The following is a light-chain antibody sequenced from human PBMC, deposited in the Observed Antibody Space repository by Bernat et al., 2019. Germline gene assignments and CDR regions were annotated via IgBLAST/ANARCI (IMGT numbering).Light chain of an antibody. V-gene: IGKV1-39*01. J-gene: IGKJ4*01. CDR1: QSINNY. CDR3: QQSYNTPRT. CDR2: GAS. Sequence: DIQMTQSPSSLSASVGDRVTITCRASQSINNYLNWYQQKPGKAPKLLIYGASSLQSGVPSTFSGSGSATDFTLTISSLRLEDFATYYCQQSYNTPRTFGGGTKVEIK.